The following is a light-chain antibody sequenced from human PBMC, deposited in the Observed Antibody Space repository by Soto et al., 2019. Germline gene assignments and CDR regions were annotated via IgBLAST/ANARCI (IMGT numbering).Light chain of an antibody. J-gene: IGLJ1*01. CDR3: ASYAGSNKV. CDR2: EDS. V-gene: IGLV2-14*02. Sequence: QSVLTQPASVSGSPGQSIAISCTGTSSDVGGYNSVSWYQQHPGKVPKLMIYEDSKRPSGVSDRFSGSKSGNTASLTVSGLLAEDEADYYCASYAGSNKVFGTGTKVTVL. CDR1: SSDVGGYNS.